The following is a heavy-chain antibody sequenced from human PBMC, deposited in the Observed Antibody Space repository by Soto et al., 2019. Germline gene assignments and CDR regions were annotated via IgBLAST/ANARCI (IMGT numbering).Heavy chain of an antibody. CDR2: IWYDGSNK. J-gene: IGHJ5*02. Sequence: GGSLRLSCAASGFTFSSYGMHWVRQAPGKGLEWVAAIWYDGSNKYYADSVKGRFTISRDNSKNTLYLQMNSLRAEDTAVYYCARDYRDRITMIVGSDWFDPWGQGT. CDR3: ARDYRDRITMIVGSDWFDP. CDR1: GFTFSSYG. V-gene: IGHV3-33*01. D-gene: IGHD3-22*01.